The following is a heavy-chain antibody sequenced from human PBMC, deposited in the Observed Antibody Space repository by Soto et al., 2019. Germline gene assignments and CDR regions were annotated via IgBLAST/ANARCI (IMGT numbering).Heavy chain of an antibody. D-gene: IGHD3-9*01. CDR3: AREQFLTGHLGYYGMDV. Sequence: SVKVSCKASGGTFSSYAISWVRQAPGQGLEWMGGIIPIFGTANYAQKFQGRVTVTADKSTSTAYMELSSLRSEDTAVYYCAREQFLTGHLGYYGMDVWGQGTTVTVSS. CDR2: IIPIFGTA. J-gene: IGHJ6*02. CDR1: GGTFSSYA. V-gene: IGHV1-69*06.